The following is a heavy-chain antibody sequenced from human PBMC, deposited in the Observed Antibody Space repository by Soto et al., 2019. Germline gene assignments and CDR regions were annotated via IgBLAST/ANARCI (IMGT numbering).Heavy chain of an antibody. CDR1: GYTFTGYY. CDR2: INPNSGGT. CDR3: ERGSLWFGELFPPPDI. V-gene: IGHV1-2*04. Sequence: ASVKVSCKASGYTFTGYYMHWVRQAPGQGLEWMGWINPNSGGTNYAQKFQGWVTMTSDTSISTAYMELSRLRSDDTAVYYCERGSLWFGELFPPPDIWGQGTMVTVSS. D-gene: IGHD3-10*01. J-gene: IGHJ3*02.